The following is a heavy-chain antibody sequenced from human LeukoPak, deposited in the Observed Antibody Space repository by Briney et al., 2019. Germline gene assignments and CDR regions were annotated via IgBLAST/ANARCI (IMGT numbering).Heavy chain of an antibody. D-gene: IGHD4-17*01. CDR1: GFTVSSNY. J-gene: IGHJ2*01. CDR3: ARFTTVTTSWYFDL. V-gene: IGHV3-53*01. Sequence: GGSLRLSCAASGFTVSSNYMSWVRQAPGKGLEWVSLLYSGGTTYYPDSVKGRFTISRDNSKNTLYLQMNSLRAEDTAVYYCARFTTVTTSWYFDLWGRGTLVTVSS. CDR2: LYSGGTT.